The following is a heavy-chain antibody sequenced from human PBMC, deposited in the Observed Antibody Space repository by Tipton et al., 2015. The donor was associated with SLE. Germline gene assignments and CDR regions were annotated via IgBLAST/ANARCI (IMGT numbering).Heavy chain of an antibody. CDR1: GGSISSSSYY. J-gene: IGHJ6*02. Sequence: TLSLTCTVSGGSISSSSYYWSWIRQPAGKGLEWIGRIYTSGSTNYNPSLKSRVTISVDTSKNQFSLKLSSVAAADTAVYYCARPPYSNYDRYYYGMDVWGQGTTVTVSS. V-gene: IGHV4-61*02. CDR2: IYTSGST. D-gene: IGHD4-11*01. CDR3: ARPPYSNYDRYYYGMDV.